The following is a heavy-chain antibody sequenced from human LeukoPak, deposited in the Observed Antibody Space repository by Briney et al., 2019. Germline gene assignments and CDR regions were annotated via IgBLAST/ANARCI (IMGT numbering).Heavy chain of an antibody. Sequence: SETLSLTCTVSGGSISSGSYYWGWIRQPPGKGLEWIGSIYYSGSTYYKPSLKSRVTISLDTSKNQFSLKLSSVTAADTAVYYCARAYSPPQWSPYDYWGQGTLVTVSS. CDR2: IYYSGST. V-gene: IGHV4-39*07. CDR1: GGSISSGSYY. J-gene: IGHJ4*02. CDR3: ARAYSPPQWSPYDY. D-gene: IGHD6-13*01.